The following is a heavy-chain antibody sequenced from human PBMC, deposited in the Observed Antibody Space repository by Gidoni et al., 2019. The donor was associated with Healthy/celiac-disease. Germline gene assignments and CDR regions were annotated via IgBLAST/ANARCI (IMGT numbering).Heavy chain of an antibody. J-gene: IGHJ4*02. D-gene: IGHD3-3*01. V-gene: IGHV3-30*18. CDR2: ISYDGSNK. CDR3: AKAAPSYDFWSGYHDY. CDR1: GFTFSRYG. Sequence: QVQLVESGGGVVQPWRSLRLSCAASGFTFSRYGMHWVRQAPGKGLEWVAVISYDGSNKYYADSVKGRFTISRDNSKNTLYLQMNSLRAEDTAVYYCAKAAPSYDFWSGYHDYWGQGTLVTVSS.